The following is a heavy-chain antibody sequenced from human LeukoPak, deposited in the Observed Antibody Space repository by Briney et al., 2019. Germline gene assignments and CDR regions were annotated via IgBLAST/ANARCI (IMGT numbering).Heavy chain of an antibody. CDR1: GFTFSNYW. CDR2: IKQAGSEK. Sequence: PGGSLRLSCVASGFTFSNYWMSWVRQAPGKGLEWVAYIKQAGSEKYYVDSVKGRFTISRDNAKNSVYLQMNSLRAADTAVYYCVRDYCSGVTCFSGYWGQGTLVTVSS. J-gene: IGHJ4*02. V-gene: IGHV3-7*05. D-gene: IGHD2-15*01. CDR3: VRDYCSGVTCFSGY.